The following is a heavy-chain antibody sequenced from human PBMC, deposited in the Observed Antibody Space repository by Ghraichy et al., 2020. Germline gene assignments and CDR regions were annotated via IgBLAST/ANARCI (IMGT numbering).Heavy chain of an antibody. CDR3: ATGGAMSLDY. V-gene: IGHV3-43*01. J-gene: IGHJ4*02. CDR2: ISWDGGDK. Sequence: GGSLRLSCAASGFTFEDYIMHWVRHAPGKGLEWVSLISWDGGDKYYADSVKGRFTISRDNNKDSLYLQVNSLRIEDTALYFCATGGAMSLDYWGQGTLVTVSS. D-gene: IGHD4/OR15-4a*01. CDR1: GFTFEDYI.